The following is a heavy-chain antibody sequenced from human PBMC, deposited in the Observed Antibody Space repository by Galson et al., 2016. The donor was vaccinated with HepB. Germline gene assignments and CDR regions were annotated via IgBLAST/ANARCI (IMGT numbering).Heavy chain of an antibody. CDR1: GDTFTSQY. CDR3: AGEPPLMGTPSGIGAFDI. J-gene: IGHJ3*02. D-gene: IGHD4-23*01. Sequence: SVTVSCKASGDTFTSQYIHWVRQAPGQGLEWMGVFRLRGGWATYAQKLQGRVTMTRDTSTTTVDMELSSLTSDDTAVYYCAGEPPLMGTPSGIGAFDIWGQGTMVTVSS. V-gene: IGHV1-46*01. CDR2: FRLRGGWA.